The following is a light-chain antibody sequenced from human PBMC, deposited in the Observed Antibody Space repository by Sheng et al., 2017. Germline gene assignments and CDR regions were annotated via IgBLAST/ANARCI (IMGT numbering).Light chain of an antibody. CDR3: QQGSSFPFT. CDR2: VAS. CDR1: QSVSTW. Sequence: DIQMTQSPSTLSASVGERVTITCRASQSVSTWLAWYQQKVGKAPKLLISVASRLQSGVPSRFSGSGSGTDFTLTISNLQSEDFATYYCQQGSSFPFTFGPGTKVDIK. J-gene: IGKJ3*01. V-gene: IGKV1-12*01.